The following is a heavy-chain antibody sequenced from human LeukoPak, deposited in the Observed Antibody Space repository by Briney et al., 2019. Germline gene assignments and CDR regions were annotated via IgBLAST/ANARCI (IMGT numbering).Heavy chain of an antibody. CDR1: GFTFSSYA. D-gene: IGHD2-15*01. CDR2: ISGSGGST. CDR3: AKDPRQIDSAPY. V-gene: IGHV3-23*01. Sequence: GGSLRLSCAASGFTFSSYAMSWVRQAPGKGLEWVSAISGSGGSTYYADSVKGRFTISRDNSKNTLYLQMNSLRAEATPVYHSAKDPRQIDSAPYWGQGTLVTVSS. J-gene: IGHJ4*02.